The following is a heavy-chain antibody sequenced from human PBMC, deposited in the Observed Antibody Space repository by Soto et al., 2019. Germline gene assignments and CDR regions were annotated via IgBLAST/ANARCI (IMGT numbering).Heavy chain of an antibody. CDR3: TTVPLWWLHGAGGY. CDR1: GFTFSNAW. Sequence: VQLVESGGGLVKPGGSLRLSCAASGFTFSNAWMSWVRQAPGKGLEWVGRIKSKTDGGTTDYAAPVKGRFTISRDDSKNTLYLQMDSLKTEDTAVYYCTTVPLWWLHGAGGYWGQGTLVTVSS. CDR2: IKSKTDGGTT. D-gene: IGHD2-15*01. J-gene: IGHJ4*02. V-gene: IGHV3-15*01.